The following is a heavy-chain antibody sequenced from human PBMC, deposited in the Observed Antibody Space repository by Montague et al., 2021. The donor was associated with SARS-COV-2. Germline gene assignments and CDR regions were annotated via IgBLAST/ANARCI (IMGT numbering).Heavy chain of an antibody. D-gene: IGHD5-18*01. CDR1: GFTFSSYA. CDR2: ISYNGRNT. CDR3: AREPKPVGYSYGYTFFEY. Sequence: SLRLSCAASGFTFSSYALHWVRQAPGKGPEWVAVISYNGRNTQYGDSXXGRATISRDNSKNTLYLQVNSLRTDDTAVYYCAREPKPVGYSYGYTFFEYWGQGSLVTVSS. V-gene: IGHV3-30*03. J-gene: IGHJ4*02.